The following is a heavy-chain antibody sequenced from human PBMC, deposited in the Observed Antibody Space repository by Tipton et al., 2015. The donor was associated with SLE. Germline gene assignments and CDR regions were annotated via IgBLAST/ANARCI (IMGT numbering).Heavy chain of an antibody. Sequence: LRLSCTVSGGSISSGGYYWNWIRQHPEKGLEWIGYIYYSGSTYYNPSLKSRVTISVDTSKNQFSLRPSSVTAADTAVYYCARSGAAEDAFDIWGQGTMVTVSS. V-gene: IGHV4-31*03. D-gene: IGHD6-13*01. CDR1: GGSISSGGYY. CDR3: ARSGAAEDAFDI. CDR2: IYYSGST. J-gene: IGHJ3*02.